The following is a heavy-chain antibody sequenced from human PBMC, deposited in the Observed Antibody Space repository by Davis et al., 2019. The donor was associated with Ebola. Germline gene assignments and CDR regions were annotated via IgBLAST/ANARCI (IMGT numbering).Heavy chain of an antibody. CDR2: ISGFNTNT. V-gene: IGHV1-18*04. D-gene: IGHD3-9*01. CDR3: ARAPNYDVLTGTSSYYFDY. J-gene: IGHJ4*02. Sequence: ASVKVSCKSSGYTFTSYGLVWVRQAPGLGLEWMGWISGFNTNTNFAQKFQGRVIVSKDTSTNTAYMDLRSLTFDDTAIYYCARAPNYDVLTGTSSYYFDYWGQGTLVTVSS. CDR1: GYTFTSYG.